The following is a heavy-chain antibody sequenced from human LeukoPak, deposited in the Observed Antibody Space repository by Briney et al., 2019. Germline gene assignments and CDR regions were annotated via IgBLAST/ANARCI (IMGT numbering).Heavy chain of an antibody. D-gene: IGHD3-10*01. Sequence: SETLSLTCTVSGGSISSSNYHWGWIRQPPGKGLEWIASIYYRGNTYYNPSLKSRVTISVDMSKNQFSLRLNSVTAADTSVYYCTRLPEGVPADYRGPGTLVTVSS. CDR3: TRLPEGVPADY. CDR1: GGSISSSNYH. CDR2: IYYRGNT. J-gene: IGHJ4*02. V-gene: IGHV4-39*01.